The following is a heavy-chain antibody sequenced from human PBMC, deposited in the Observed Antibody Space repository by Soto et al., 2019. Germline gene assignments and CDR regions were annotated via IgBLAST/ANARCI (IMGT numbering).Heavy chain of an antibody. CDR1: GYTFTSYA. J-gene: IGHJ3*02. V-gene: IGHV1-3*01. CDR3: ATEKLSTSWYPIDI. Sequence: QVQLVQSGAEVKKPGASVKVSCKASGYTFTSYAIHWVRQAPGQRLEWMGWINGGNGNTKYSQKFQGRVTITRDTSASTAYMELSSLRSEDTAVFYCATEKLSTSWYPIDIWGQGTIVTVSS. D-gene: IGHD6-13*01. CDR2: INGGNGNT.